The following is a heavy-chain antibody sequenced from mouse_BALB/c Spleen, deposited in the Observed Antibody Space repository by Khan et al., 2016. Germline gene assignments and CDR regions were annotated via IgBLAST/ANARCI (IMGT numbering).Heavy chain of an antibody. D-gene: IGHD1-1*01. CDR2: IRNKANGYTT. Sequence: EMELVESGGGLVQPGGSLRLSCATSGFTFTDYYMSWVRQPPGKALEWLGFIRNKANGYTTEYSASVKGRFTISRDNSPSILYLQMNTLRAEDSATYYCARDRYGSSYDWYFDVWGAETTVTVSS. CDR3: ARDRYGSSYDWYFDV. CDR1: GFTFTDYY. V-gene: IGHV7-3*02. J-gene: IGHJ1*01.